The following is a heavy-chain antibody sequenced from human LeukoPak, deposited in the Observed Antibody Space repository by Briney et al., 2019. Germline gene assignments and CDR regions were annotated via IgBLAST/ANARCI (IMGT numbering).Heavy chain of an antibody. Sequence: ASVKVSCKASGYTFTKYGVYWVRQAPGQGLEWMGWINTDTGNPTYAQGFTGRFVFSLDTSVSTTYLQISSLKPEDTAVYYCARGIGIGTGLMVHGNMDVWGKGTTVTVSS. CDR1: GYTFTKYG. CDR3: ARGIGIGTGLMVHGNMDV. CDR2: INTDTGNP. J-gene: IGHJ6*03. D-gene: IGHD2-8*01. V-gene: IGHV7-4-1*02.